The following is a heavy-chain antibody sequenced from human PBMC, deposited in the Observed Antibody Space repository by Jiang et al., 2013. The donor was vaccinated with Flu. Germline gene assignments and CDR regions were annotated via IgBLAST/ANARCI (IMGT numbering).Heavy chain of an antibody. CDR3: ARVSYYDSSGYSDY. Sequence: VIWYDGSNKYYADSVKGRFTISRDNSKNTLYLQMNSLRAEDTAVYYCARVSYYDSSGYSDYWGQGTLVTVSS. CDR2: IWYDGSNK. D-gene: IGHD3-22*01. J-gene: IGHJ4*02. V-gene: IGHV3-33*01.